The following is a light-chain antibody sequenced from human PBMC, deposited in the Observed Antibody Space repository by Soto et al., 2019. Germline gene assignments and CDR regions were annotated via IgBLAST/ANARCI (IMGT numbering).Light chain of an antibody. CDR2: GAS. J-gene: IGKJ4*01. CDR3: QQYGSSPLT. V-gene: IGKV3-20*01. CDR1: QSVSSTY. Sequence: EIVLTQSPGTLSLSPGERATLSCRASQSVSSTYLAWYQQKPGQAPGLLIYGASSRATGIPDRFSGSGSGTDFTLTISRPEPEDFAVYYCQQYGSSPLTFGGGTKVEIK.